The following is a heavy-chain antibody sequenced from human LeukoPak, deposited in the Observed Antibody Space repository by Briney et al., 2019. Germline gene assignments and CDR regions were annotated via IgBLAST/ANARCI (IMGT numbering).Heavy chain of an antibody. CDR2: INPNSGGT. CDR1: GYTFTGYY. J-gene: IGHJ4*02. V-gene: IGHV1-2*02. Sequence: ASVTASCKASGYTFTGYYMHWVRQAPGQGLEWLGWINPNSGGTNYAQKFQGRVTMTRDTSISTAYMELSRLRSDDTAVYYCARTYSCGFPRAYWGQGTLVTVSS. D-gene: IGHD6-19*01. CDR3: ARTYSCGFPRAY.